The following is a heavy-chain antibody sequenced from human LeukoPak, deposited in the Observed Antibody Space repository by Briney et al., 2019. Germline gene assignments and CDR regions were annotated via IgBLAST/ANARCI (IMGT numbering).Heavy chain of an antibody. D-gene: IGHD3-22*01. CDR1: GFTFDDYA. CDR2: IGWNSGSI. Sequence: GGSLRLSCAASGFTFDDYAMHWVRQAPGKGLGWVSGIGWNSGSIGYADSVKGRFTISRDNAKNSLYLQMNSLRAEDTALYYCAKDTEYYYDSSGYYFDYWGQGTLVTVSS. J-gene: IGHJ4*02. CDR3: AKDTEYYYDSSGYYFDY. V-gene: IGHV3-9*01.